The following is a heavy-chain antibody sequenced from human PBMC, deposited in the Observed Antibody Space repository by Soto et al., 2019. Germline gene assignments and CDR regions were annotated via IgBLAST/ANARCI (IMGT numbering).Heavy chain of an antibody. D-gene: IGHD2-2*01. J-gene: IGHJ4*02. CDR3: ASSTSPDAY. CDR2: INSGSTSV. Sequence: EVQLVESGGGLVQPGGSLRLSCVASGFTFNSHSMNWVRQAPGKGLEWISSINSGSTSVFYADSVKGRFTISRDNAKNSLYLQMNSLRAEDTAVYYCASSTSPDAYWGQGTLVTVSS. CDR1: GFTFNSHS. V-gene: IGHV3-48*01.